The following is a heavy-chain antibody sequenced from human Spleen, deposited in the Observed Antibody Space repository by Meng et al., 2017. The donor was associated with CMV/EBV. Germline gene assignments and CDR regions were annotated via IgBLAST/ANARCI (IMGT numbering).Heavy chain of an antibody. V-gene: IGHV3-7*01. CDR1: GFSFSSYY. J-gene: IGHJ4*02. Sequence: GSLKISCAASGFSFSSYYMTWVRQAPGKGLEWVANIQQDGSERNYVGSVKGRFTISRDNAKNSLYLQINSLRAEDTAVYYCARTRSSRHFDYWGQGTLVTVSS. CDR2: IQQDGSER. CDR3: ARTRSSRHFDY. D-gene: IGHD2-15*01.